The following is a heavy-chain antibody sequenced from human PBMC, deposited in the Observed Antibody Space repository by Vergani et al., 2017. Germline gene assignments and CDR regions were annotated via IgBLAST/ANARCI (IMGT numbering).Heavy chain of an antibody. V-gene: IGHV1-69*01. Sequence: QVQLVQSGAEVKKPGASVKVSCKASGGTFSSYAISWVRQAPGQGLVWMGGIIPIFGTANYAQKFQGRVTITADETTSTAYMELSSLRSEETAVYYCASCSCPRLDCGSWFDYYYYMDVWGKGTTVTVSS. CDR3: ASCSCPRLDCGSWFDYYYYMDV. J-gene: IGHJ6*03. D-gene: IGHD2-2*01. CDR1: GGTFSSYA. CDR2: IIPIFGTA.